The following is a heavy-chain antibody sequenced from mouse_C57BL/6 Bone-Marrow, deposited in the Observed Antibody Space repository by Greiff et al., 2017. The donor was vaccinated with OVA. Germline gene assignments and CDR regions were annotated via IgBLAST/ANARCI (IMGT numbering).Heavy chain of an antibody. D-gene: IGHD2-3*01. J-gene: IGHJ2*01. CDR2: IYPGGGYT. CDR1: GYTFTNYW. CDR3: ARSRDGYYFDY. Sequence: QVHVKQSGAELVRPGTSVKMSCKASGYTFTNYWIGWAKQRPGHGLEWIGDIYPGGGYTNYNEKFKGKATLTADKSSSTAYMQFSSLTSEDSAIYYCARSRDGYYFDYWGQGTTLTVSS. V-gene: IGHV1-63*01.